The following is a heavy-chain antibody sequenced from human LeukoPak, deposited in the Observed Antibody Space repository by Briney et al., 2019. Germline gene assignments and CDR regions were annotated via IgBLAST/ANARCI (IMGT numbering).Heavy chain of an antibody. D-gene: IGHD6-19*01. CDR3: AKVWYSSGWYYFDY. CDR2: ISWNSGSI. Sequence: PGGSLRLSCAASGFTFDDYAMHWVRQAPGKGLEWVSGISWNSGSIGYADSVKGRFTISRDNAKNSLYLQMSSLRAEDTALYYCAKVWYSSGWYYFDYWGQGTLVTVSS. CDR1: GFTFDDYA. V-gene: IGHV3-9*01. J-gene: IGHJ4*02.